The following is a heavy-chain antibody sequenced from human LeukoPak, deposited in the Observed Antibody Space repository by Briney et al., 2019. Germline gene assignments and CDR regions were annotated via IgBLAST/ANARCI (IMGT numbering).Heavy chain of an antibody. Sequence: ETLSLTCTVSGGSISSYYWSWIRQPPGKGLEWVSYISSSSSTIYYADSVKGRFTISRDNAKNSLYLQMNSLRDEDTAVYYCARKTFLQGEWFVDVWGQGTTVTVSS. CDR1: GGSISSYY. CDR2: ISSSSSTI. CDR3: ARKTFLQGEWFVDV. J-gene: IGHJ6*02. V-gene: IGHV3-48*02. D-gene: IGHD3-3*01.